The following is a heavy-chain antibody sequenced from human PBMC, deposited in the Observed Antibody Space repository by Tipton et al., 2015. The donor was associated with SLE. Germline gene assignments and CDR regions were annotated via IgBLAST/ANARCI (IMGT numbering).Heavy chain of an antibody. CDR3: ARGSGYADY. D-gene: IGHD5-12*01. V-gene: IGHV3-53*05. J-gene: IGHJ4*02. Sequence: SLRLSCAASGFTFSSYAMSWVRQAPGKGLEWVSVIYSGGSTYYADSVKGRFTISRDNSKNTLYLQMNSLRAEDTAVYYCARGSGYADYWGQGTLVTVSS. CDR1: GFTFSSYA. CDR2: IYSGGST.